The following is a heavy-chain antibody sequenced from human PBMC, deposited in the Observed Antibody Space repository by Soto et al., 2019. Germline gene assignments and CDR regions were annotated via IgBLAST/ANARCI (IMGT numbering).Heavy chain of an antibody. D-gene: IGHD6-6*01. Sequence: GGSLRLSCAASGFTFSSYDMHWVRQAPGKGLEWVAIIWYDGSNKYYADSVKGRFTISRDNSKNTLYLQMNSLRAEDTAVYYCARGTVAALFGFDYWGQGTLVTVSS. CDR3: ARGTVAALFGFDY. CDR2: IWYDGSNK. CDR1: GFTFSSYD. J-gene: IGHJ4*02. V-gene: IGHV3-33*08.